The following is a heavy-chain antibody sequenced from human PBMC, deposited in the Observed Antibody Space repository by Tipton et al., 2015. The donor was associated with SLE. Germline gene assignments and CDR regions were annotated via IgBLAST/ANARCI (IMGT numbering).Heavy chain of an antibody. CDR1: GYTFTTYY. D-gene: IGHD6-13*01. Sequence: QSGAEVKKPGASVKVSCKASGYTFTTYYIHWVRQAPGQGLEWMGIFDPSGGSANYAQRFQGRLTMTGDTSTGTVYMELSSLRSEDTAVYYCARGLKGSSSYFNYWGQGTLVTVSS. CDR3: ARGLKGSSSYFNY. V-gene: IGHV1-46*01. J-gene: IGHJ4*02. CDR2: FDPSGGSA.